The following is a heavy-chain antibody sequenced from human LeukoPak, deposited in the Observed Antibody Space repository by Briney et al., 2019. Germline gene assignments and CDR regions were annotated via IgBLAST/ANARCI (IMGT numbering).Heavy chain of an antibody. V-gene: IGHV3-30*18. D-gene: IGHD2-21*02. CDR1: GFTVNNYV. J-gene: IGHJ4*02. CDR2: ISYDGSNK. CDR3: AKDFEGFCGGDCYSMDF. Sequence: GRSLRLSFAASGFTVNNYVMHWVRQAPGKGLEWVALISYDGSNKYYADSVRGRFTISRDNSKNTLYLQMNSLRPEDTAVYYCAKDFEGFCGGDCYSMDFWGQGTLATVSS.